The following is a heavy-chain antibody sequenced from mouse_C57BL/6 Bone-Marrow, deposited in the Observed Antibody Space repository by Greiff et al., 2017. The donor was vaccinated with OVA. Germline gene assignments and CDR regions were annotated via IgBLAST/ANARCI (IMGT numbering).Heavy chain of an antibody. CDR2: INPGSGGT. J-gene: IGHJ4*01. CDR3: ARGEVYAMDY. V-gene: IGHV1-54*01. Sequence: QVQLKESGAELVRPGTSVKVSCKASGYAFTNYLIEWVKQRPGQGLEWIGVINPGSGGTNYNEKFKGKATLTADKSSSTAYMQLSSLTSEDSAVYFCARGEVYAMDYWGQGTSVTVSS. CDR1: GYAFTNYL.